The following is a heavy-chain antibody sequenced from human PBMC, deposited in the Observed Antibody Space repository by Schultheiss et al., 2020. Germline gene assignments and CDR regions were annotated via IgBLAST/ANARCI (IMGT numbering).Heavy chain of an antibody. D-gene: IGHD4-17*01. CDR1: GFTFSSYS. Sequence: GGSLRLSCAASGFTFSSYSMNWVRQAPGKGLEWVSSISSRSSDIYYADSVKGRFTISRDNAKNSLYLQMNSLRAEDTAVYYCARDTYGDYDLSSVYWGQGTLVTVSS. CDR3: ARDTYGDYDLSSVY. V-gene: IGHV3-21*01. J-gene: IGHJ4*02. CDR2: ISSRSSDI.